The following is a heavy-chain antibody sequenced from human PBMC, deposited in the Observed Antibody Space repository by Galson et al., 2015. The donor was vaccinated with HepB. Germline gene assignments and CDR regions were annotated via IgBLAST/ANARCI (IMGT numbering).Heavy chain of an antibody. Sequence: SLRLSCAASGFTFSSYGMHWVRQAPGKGLEWVAVIWYDGSNKYYADSVKGRFTISRDNSKNTLYLQMNSLRAEDTAVYYCARYCSSTSCLPYYYYYGMDVWGQGTTVTVSS. V-gene: IGHV3-33*01. CDR3: ARYCSSTSCLPYYYYYGMDV. J-gene: IGHJ6*02. CDR1: GFTFSSYG. D-gene: IGHD2-2*01. CDR2: IWYDGSNK.